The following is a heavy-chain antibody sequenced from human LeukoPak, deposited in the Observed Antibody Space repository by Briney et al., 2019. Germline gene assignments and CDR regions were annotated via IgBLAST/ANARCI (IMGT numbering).Heavy chain of an antibody. J-gene: IGHJ6*02. CDR3: ARVWFGELHSIDYYYYGMDV. CDR1: GYTFTGYY. Sequence: APVKVSCKASGYTFTGYYMHWVRQAPGQGLEWMGWINPNSGGTNYAQKFQGRVTMTRDTSISTAYMELSRLRSDDTAVYYCARVWFGELHSIDYYYYGMDVWGQGTTVTVSS. V-gene: IGHV1-2*02. CDR2: INPNSGGT. D-gene: IGHD3-10*01.